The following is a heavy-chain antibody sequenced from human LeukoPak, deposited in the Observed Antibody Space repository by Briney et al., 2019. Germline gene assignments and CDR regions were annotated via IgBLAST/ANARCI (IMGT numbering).Heavy chain of an antibody. Sequence: SETLSLTCSVSGGSISGYYWTWVRQPPGKGLEWIGQIHYSGRADYNPSLKSRITMSVDTSRNQISLKLSSVTAADTAIYYCVRFGVNYDMDAWGQGTTVTVFS. CDR1: GGSISGYY. V-gene: IGHV4-59*01. J-gene: IGHJ6*02. CDR2: IHYSGRA. D-gene: IGHD3-16*01. CDR3: VRFGVNYDMDA.